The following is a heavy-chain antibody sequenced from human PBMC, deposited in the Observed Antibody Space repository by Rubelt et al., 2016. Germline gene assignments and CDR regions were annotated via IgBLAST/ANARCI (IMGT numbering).Heavy chain of an antibody. V-gene: IGHV1-46*01. CDR1: GYTFTSYG. D-gene: IGHD3-22*01. J-gene: IGHJ4*02. CDR2: INPSGGST. CDR3: ARVYDSSDTYYFDY. Sequence: QVQLVQSGAEVKKPGASVKVSCKASGYTFTSYGISWVRQAPGQGLEWMGIINPSGGSTSYAQKFQGRVTMTRETSTGTVYMELSSLRSEDTAVYYCARVYDSSDTYYFDYWGQGTLVTVSS.